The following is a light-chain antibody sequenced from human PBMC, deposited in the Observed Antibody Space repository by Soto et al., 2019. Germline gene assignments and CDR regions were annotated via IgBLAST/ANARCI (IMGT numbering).Light chain of an antibody. J-gene: IGKJ1*01. CDR3: QQYQSYST. V-gene: IGKV1-5*01. CDR1: QSISTW. CDR2: DAS. Sequence: IQIAHSRSTLCGAGGERGTRRSPSSQSISTWLAWYQQKPGKAPKLLIYDASSLESGVPSRFSGSVSGTAFTLTISSLQPDDFAPYYCQQYQSYSTFGQGTKVDI.